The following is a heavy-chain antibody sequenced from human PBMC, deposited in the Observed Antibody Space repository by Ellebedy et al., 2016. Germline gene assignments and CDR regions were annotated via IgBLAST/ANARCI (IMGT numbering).Heavy chain of an antibody. Sequence: GESLKISXTASGLNFNTFFMSWIRRAPGKGLEWVATISGAGYTTFFADSVKGRFTISRDNSRNILYLQMSSLRDEDSAIYYCREGHYSDVWGQGTQVTVS. V-gene: IGHV3-23*01. CDR3: REGHYSDV. CDR1: GLNFNTFF. J-gene: IGHJ4*02. CDR2: ISGAGYTT.